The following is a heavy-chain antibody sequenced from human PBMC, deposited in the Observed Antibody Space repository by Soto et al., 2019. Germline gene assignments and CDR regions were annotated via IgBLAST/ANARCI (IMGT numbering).Heavy chain of an antibody. CDR1: GFTFSTYA. Sequence: EVQLVESGGGLVQPGGSLRLSCATSGFTFSTYAMHWVRQAPGKGLEYVSAISSNGRSTYYANSVRGRFIISRDNSKNTLYLQMDSLRAEDMAVYYCARDRCTNGVCYASSDYWGKGTLVTVSS. D-gene: IGHD2-8*01. CDR3: ARDRCTNGVCYASSDY. CDR2: ISSNGRST. V-gene: IGHV3-64*01. J-gene: IGHJ4*02.